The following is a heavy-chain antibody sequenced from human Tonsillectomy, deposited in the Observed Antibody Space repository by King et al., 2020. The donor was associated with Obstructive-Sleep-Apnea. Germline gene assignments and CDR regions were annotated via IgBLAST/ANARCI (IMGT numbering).Heavy chain of an antibody. Sequence: QLQESGPGLVKPSQTLSLTCTVSGGSISGGGYYWSWIRQHPGKGLEWIGYIYYSGSTDCNPSLKSRVTISVDSSKNQFSLNLSSVSAADTAVYYCARLPGGNYGMDVWGQGTTVTVSS. CDR3: ARLPGGNYGMDV. V-gene: IGHV4-31*03. CDR1: GGSISGGGYY. J-gene: IGHJ6*02. CDR2: IYYSGST. D-gene: IGHD3-16*01.